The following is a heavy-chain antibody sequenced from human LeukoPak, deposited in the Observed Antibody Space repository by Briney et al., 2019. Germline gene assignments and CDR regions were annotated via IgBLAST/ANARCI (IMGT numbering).Heavy chain of an antibody. J-gene: IGHJ5*02. V-gene: IGHV5-51*01. CDR2: VYPGDSDT. D-gene: IGHD2-2*02. CDR1: GYSFADYW. CDR3: VRHLRIYTWFDP. Sequence: GESLKISCKGSGYSFADYWIGWVRQMPGKGLEWMGIVYPGDSDTRYSPSLQGQVTISADKFITTAYLQWSSLKASDTAMYYCVRHLRIYTWFDPWGQGTLVTVSS.